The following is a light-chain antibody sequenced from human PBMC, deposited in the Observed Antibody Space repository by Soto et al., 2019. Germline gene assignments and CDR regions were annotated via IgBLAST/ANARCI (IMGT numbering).Light chain of an antibody. CDR2: DAC. CDR3: QQYDNLPYT. J-gene: IGKJ2*01. Sequence: DIPMTPSPSSLSASVGDRVTITCQTSQDISNYLNWYQQKPGKAPKLLTYDACNLETGVPSRFSGSGSGTDFTFTISSLQPEDIATDYCQQYDNLPYTFGQGTKLEIK. V-gene: IGKV1-33*01. CDR1: QDISNY.